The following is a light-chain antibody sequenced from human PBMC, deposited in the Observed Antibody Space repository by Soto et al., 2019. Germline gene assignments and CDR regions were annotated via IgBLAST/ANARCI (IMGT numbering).Light chain of an antibody. CDR3: QQSFSAPPWT. J-gene: IGKJ1*01. CDR1: QSVSSY. CDR2: AES. Sequence: DIQMTQSPSSRSASIGDRVTITCRASQSVSSYINWYQQKPGQAPKLLIYAESTLQSGVPLRFSGSGSGTGTEFTLTISSLQPGDFGTYYCQQSFSAPPWTFGQGTKVE. V-gene: IGKV1-39*01.